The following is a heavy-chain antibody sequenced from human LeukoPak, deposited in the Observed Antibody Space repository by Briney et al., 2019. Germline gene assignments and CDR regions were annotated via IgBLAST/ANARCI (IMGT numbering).Heavy chain of an antibody. D-gene: IGHD3-22*01. J-gene: IGHJ4*02. CDR2: ISSSSSTI. Sequence: GGSPRLSCAASGFTFSSYSMNWVRQAPGKGLEWVSYISSSSSTIYYADSVKGRFTISRDNAKNSLYLQMNSLRAEDTAVYYCARAESYYYDSSAPDYWGQGTLVTVSS. CDR3: ARAESYYYDSSAPDY. CDR1: GFTFSSYS. V-gene: IGHV3-48*04.